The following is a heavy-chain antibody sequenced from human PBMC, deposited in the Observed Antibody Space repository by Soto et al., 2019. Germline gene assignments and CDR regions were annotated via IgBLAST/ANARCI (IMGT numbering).Heavy chain of an antibody. D-gene: IGHD6-19*01. CDR1: GGSITSSSFC. CDR2: IYYSGST. J-gene: IGHJ6*02. Sequence: SETLSLTCPVSGGSITSSSFCWGWIRQPPGKGLEWIGTIYYSGSTYYNPSLQSRVTISVDTSKNQFSLKLSSVTAADTAVYXCARLDGNSADYYYGMDVWGRGTTVTVS. CDR3: ARLDGNSADYYYGMDV. V-gene: IGHV4-39*01.